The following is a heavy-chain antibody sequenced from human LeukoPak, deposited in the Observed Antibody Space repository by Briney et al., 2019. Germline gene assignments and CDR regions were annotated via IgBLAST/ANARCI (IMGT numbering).Heavy chain of an antibody. Sequence: GGSLRLSCAASGFTFSSYGMHWVRQAPGKGLEWVAVISYDGSNKYYADSVKGRFTISRDNSKNTLYLQMNSLRAEDTAVYYCAEDKAVAGTLYFDYWGQGTLVTVSS. V-gene: IGHV3-30*18. CDR1: GFTFSSYG. D-gene: IGHD6-19*01. CDR2: ISYDGSNK. J-gene: IGHJ4*02. CDR3: AEDKAVAGTLYFDY.